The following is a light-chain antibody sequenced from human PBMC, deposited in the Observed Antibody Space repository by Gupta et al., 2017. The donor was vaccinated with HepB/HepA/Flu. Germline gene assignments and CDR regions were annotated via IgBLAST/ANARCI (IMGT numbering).Light chain of an antibody. J-gene: IGLJ3*02. CDR3: SYSTNTPTRVV. V-gene: IGLV2-14*03. CDR2: YVT. Sequence: SALTQPASVSGSPGQSITISCTGTGSDFGGFDDVAWYRQHPGRAPKLSIVYVTNRPSGVAGRFAGYKTGNNASPNTIGLQAEEEGDDYCSYSTNTPTRVVFGGGTKLTVL. CDR1: GSDFGGFDD.